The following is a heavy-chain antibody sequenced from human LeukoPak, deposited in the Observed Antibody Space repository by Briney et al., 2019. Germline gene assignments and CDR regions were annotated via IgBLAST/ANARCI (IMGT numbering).Heavy chain of an antibody. J-gene: IGHJ5*02. Sequence: SETLSLTCTVSGGSIGNYYWNWIRQPPGKGLEWVGNIFISGSTNYNPALKSRVTMSLDTSKNLFSLSLRSVTAADTAVYYCAAILHRADWFDPWGQGSLVTVSS. V-gene: IGHV4-4*09. CDR3: AAILHRADWFDP. D-gene: IGHD2-2*02. CDR1: GGSIGNYY. CDR2: IFISGST.